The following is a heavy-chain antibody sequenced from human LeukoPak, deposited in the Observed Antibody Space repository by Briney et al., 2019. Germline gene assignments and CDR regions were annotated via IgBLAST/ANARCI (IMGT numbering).Heavy chain of an antibody. CDR1: GFTFSSYW. CDR3: ARFGYSSAQGY. Sequence: GGSLRLSCAASGFTFSSYWMHWVRQAPGKGLVWVSRINSDGSSTSYADSVKGRFTISRDNAKNTLYLQMNSLRAEDTAVYYCARFGYSSAQGYWGQGTLVTVSS. V-gene: IGHV3-74*01. D-gene: IGHD6-19*01. CDR2: INSDGSST. J-gene: IGHJ4*02.